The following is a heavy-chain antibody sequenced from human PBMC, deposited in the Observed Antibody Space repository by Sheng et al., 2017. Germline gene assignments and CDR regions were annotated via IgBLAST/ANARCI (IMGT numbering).Heavy chain of an antibody. Sequence: EVQVLESGGGLVQPGGSLRLSCVTSGFTFSDYAMTWVRQAPGKGLEWVSAISGSGASTHYADSVRGRFTISRDNAKNSLYLQMNSLRDEDMALYYCVKGGSSTVDYYMDVWGQGTTVIVSS. CDR2: ISGSGAST. V-gene: IGHV3-23*01. CDR3: VKGGSSTVDYYMDV. CDR1: GFTFSDYA. J-gene: IGHJ6*03. D-gene: IGHD6-6*01.